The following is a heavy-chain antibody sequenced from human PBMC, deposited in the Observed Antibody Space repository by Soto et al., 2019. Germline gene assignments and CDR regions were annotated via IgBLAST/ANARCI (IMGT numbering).Heavy chain of an antibody. CDR2: NRWNGEAV. CDR3: VKDGEAARPGWFDS. D-gene: IGHD6-6*01. CDR1: GFTFEDFA. J-gene: IGHJ5*02. Sequence: EVQLLESGGGLVQPGGSLRLSCAASGFTFEDFAMHWVRQVPGKGLEWVAGNRWNGEAVCYAASVKGRCTSSRDNAKKFLFLQMNSRRVDDTALYYCVKDGEAARPGWFDSWGQGAHVTVSA. V-gene: IGHV3-9*01.